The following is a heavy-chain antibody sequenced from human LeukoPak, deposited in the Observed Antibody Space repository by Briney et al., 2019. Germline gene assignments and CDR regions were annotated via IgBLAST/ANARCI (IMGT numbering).Heavy chain of an antibody. CDR2: IYHSGST. Sequence: SETLSLTCTVSGGSISSGGYYWSWIRQPPGKGLEWIGSIYHSGSTYYNPSLKSRVTISVDTSKNQFSLKLSSVTAADTAVYYCARDYGDSRDYWGQGTLVTVSS. CDR3: ARDYGDSRDY. J-gene: IGHJ4*02. CDR1: GGSISSGGYY. D-gene: IGHD4-17*01. V-gene: IGHV4-39*07.